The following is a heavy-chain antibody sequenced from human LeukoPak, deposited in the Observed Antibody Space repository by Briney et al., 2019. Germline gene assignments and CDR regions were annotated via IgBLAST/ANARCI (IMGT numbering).Heavy chain of an antibody. Sequence: GGSLRLSCATSGFTFSSYWMHWVRQAPGKGLVWVSRINSDGSSTSYADSVKGRFTISRDNAKNTLYLQMNSLRAEDTAVYYCARVMTTVTTTFDYWGQGTLVTVSS. D-gene: IGHD4-4*01. V-gene: IGHV3-74*01. CDR1: GFTFSSYW. CDR2: INSDGSST. J-gene: IGHJ4*02. CDR3: ARVMTTVTTTFDY.